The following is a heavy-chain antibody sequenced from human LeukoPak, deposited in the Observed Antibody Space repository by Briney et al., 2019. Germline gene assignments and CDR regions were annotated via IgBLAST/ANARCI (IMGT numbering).Heavy chain of an antibody. J-gene: IGHJ4*02. V-gene: IGHV4-59*08. CDR3: ARHIGGVDYY. CDR2: IYYTGST. D-gene: IGHD2-8*01. CDR1: GGSVTSYY. Sequence: VKPSETLSLTCTVSGGSVTSYYWSWIRQPPGKGLEWIGYIYYTGSTNYNPSLKSRVTISVDTSKNQFSLKLSSVTAADTAMYYCARHIGGVDYYWGQGALVTVSS.